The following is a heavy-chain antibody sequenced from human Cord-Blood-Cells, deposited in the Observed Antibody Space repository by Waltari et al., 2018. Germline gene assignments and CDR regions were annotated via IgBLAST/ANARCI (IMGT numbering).Heavy chain of an antibody. CDR1: EGTFSSYA. V-gene: IGHV1-69*01. D-gene: IGHD7-27*01. J-gene: IGHJ3*02. Sequence: QVQLVQSGAEVQKPGSSVKVSCKASEGTFSSYAISWVGQAPGQGLEWMGGIIPIFGTANYAQKFQGRVTITADESTSTAYMELSSLRSEDTAVYYCAREGGLGMGAFDIWGQGTMVTVSS. CDR2: IIPIFGTA. CDR3: AREGGLGMGAFDI.